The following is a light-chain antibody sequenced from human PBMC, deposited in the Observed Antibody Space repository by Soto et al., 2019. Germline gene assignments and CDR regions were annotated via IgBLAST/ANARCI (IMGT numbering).Light chain of an antibody. V-gene: IGKV3-20*01. CDR2: GAS. CDR1: QSVSSNY. J-gene: IGKJ4*01. CDR3: QQYGRSPLT. Sequence: EIVLTQSPGTLSLSKGERATLSCRASQSVSSNYLAWYQQKPGQAPRLLIYGASSRATGIPDRFSGSGSGTDFTLTIRRLEPEDFAVYYCQQYGRSPLTSGGGTKVDIK.